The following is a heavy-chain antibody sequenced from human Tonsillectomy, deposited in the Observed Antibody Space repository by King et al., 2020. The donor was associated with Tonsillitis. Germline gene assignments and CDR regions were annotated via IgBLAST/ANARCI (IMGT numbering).Heavy chain of an antibody. D-gene: IGHD6-19*01. V-gene: IGHV4-30-4*01. J-gene: IGHJ5*02. CDR2: IYYSGST. Sequence: QLQESGPGLVKPSQTLSLTCTVSGGSISSGDYYWSWIRQPPGKGLEWIGYIYYSGSTYYKPSLKSRLLISVDTSKNQFSLKLTSVTAADTAVYYCAREGRSGGGWYNWFDPWGQGTLVTVSS. CDR3: AREGRSGGGWYNWFDP. CDR1: GGSISSGDYY.